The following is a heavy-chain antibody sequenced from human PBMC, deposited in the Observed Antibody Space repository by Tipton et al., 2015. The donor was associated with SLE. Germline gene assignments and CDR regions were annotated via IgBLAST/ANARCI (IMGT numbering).Heavy chain of an antibody. CDR2: INHSGST. CDR1: GGSFSGYY. Sequence: TLSLTCAVYGGSFSGYYWSWIRQPPGKGLEWIGEINHSGSTYYNPSLKSRVTISVDTSKNQFSLTLSSVTAADTAVYYCARGATYYYMDVWGKGTTVTVSS. CDR3: ARGATYYYMDV. V-gene: IGHV4-34*01. D-gene: IGHD1-26*01. J-gene: IGHJ6*03.